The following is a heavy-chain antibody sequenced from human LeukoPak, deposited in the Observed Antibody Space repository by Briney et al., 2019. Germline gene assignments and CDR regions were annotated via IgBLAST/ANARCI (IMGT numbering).Heavy chain of an antibody. CDR3: ARSGYSYEYFGY. J-gene: IGHJ4*02. V-gene: IGHV4-59*08. D-gene: IGHD5-18*01. CDR2: IYYSGST. CDR1: GSSISSYY. Sequence: SETLSLTCTVSGSSISSYYWSWIRQPPGKGLEWIGYIYYSGSTNYNPSLKSRVTISVDTSKNQFSLKLSSVTAADTAVYYCARSGYSYEYFGYWGQGTLVTVSS.